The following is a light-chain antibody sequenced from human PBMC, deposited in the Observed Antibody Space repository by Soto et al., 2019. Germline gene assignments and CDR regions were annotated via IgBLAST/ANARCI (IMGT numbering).Light chain of an antibody. V-gene: IGKV1-5*03. CDR1: QSISSW. J-gene: IGKJ2*01. Sequence: DIQMTQSPSTLSASVGDRVTITCRASQSISSWLDWYQQKPGKAPKLLIYKASSLESGVPSRFSGSGSGTEFTLTISSLQPGDLATYYCQQYNSYSTFGQGTKLEIK. CDR3: QQYNSYST. CDR2: KAS.